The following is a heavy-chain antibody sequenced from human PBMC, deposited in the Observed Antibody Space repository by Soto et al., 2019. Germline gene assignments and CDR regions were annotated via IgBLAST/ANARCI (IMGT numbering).Heavy chain of an antibody. Sequence: RASVKVSCKASGYTFSSDGISWVRQAPGQGLEWLGWISASTSKTKYAQKLQGRVTMTTDRYTRTVVLELLGPRLDIPAVYFRARLHADMSGQWVEPWGQRLLVIV. CDR1: GYTFSSDG. V-gene: IGHV1-18*01. J-gene: IGHJ5*02. CDR2: ISASTSKT. D-gene: IGHD2-15*01. CDR3: ARLHADMSGQWVEP.